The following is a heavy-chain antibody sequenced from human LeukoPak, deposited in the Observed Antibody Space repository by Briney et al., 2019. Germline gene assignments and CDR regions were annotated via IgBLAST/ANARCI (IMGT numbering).Heavy chain of an antibody. CDR2: ISSGSSFI. V-gene: IGHV3-21*01. CDR1: GFIFSSYG. CDR3: ARELFGTRSWSEP. J-gene: IGHJ5*02. Sequence: PGGSLRLSCEASGFIFSSYGMNWVRQAPGKGLEWVSSISSGSSFIYYADSVKGRFTISRDNTKNSLYLQMNSLTDEDTAVYYCARELFGTRSWSEPWGPGNLFTVSS. D-gene: IGHD3-3*01.